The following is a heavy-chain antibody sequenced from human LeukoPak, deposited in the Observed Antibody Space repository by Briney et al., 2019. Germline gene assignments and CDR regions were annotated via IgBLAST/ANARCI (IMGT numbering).Heavy chain of an antibody. D-gene: IGHD6-13*01. CDR2: INHSGST. Sequence: SETLSLTCAVYGGSFSGYYWSWIRQPPGKGLEWIGEINHSGSTNYNPSLKSRVTISVDTPKNQFSLKLSSVTAADTAVYYCARGRLYYSSSWYLGYYYYDYMDVWGKGTTVTVSS. V-gene: IGHV4-34*01. J-gene: IGHJ6*03. CDR3: ARGRLYYSSSWYLGYYYYDYMDV. CDR1: GGSFSGYY.